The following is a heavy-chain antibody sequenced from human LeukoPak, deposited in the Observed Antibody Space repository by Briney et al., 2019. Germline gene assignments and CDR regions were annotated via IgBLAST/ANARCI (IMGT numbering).Heavy chain of an antibody. J-gene: IGHJ4*02. CDR1: GFTFSSYG. V-gene: IGHV3-30*18. CDR3: AKSMSSEIYPFDY. CDR2: ISYDGSNK. D-gene: IGHD1-26*01. Sequence: GGSLRLSCAASGFTFSSYGMHWVRQAPGKGLEWVAVISYDGSNKYYGDSVKGRFTISRDNSKNTLDLQMNSLGAEDTAVYYCAKSMSSEIYPFDYWGQGTLVTVSS.